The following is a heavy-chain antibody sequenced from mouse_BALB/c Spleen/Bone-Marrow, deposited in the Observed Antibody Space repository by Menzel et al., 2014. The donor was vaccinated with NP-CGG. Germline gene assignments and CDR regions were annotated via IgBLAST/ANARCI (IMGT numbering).Heavy chain of an antibody. Sequence: EVMLVESGGGLVKSGGSLKLSCAASGFSFNSYGMSWVRQTPEKRLEWVATISGGGSYTFYPDSVKGRFTISRANAKNNLYLQLSGLRSEDTALYYCARHAYYDQTEVSFVYWGQGTLVTVSA. CDR3: ARHAYYDQTEVSFVY. D-gene: IGHD2-4*01. V-gene: IGHV5-9-2*01. CDR1: GFSFNSYG. J-gene: IGHJ3*01. CDR2: ISGGGSYT.